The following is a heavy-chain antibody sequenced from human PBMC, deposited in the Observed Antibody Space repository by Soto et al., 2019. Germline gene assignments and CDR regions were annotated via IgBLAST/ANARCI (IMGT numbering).Heavy chain of an antibody. CDR1: GATFSSYA. Sequence: QVQLVQSGAEVKKPGSSVKVSCKASGATFSSYAINWVRQAPGQGLEWMGGIIPMFGTANYAQKFKGRVTITAGERTSTVYMELSSLRSEDTAVYYCARVGPAHYYDSSGYYSPLDYWGQGTLVTVSS. CDR3: ARVGPAHYYDSSGYYSPLDY. CDR2: IIPMFGTA. J-gene: IGHJ4*02. V-gene: IGHV1-69*01. D-gene: IGHD3-22*01.